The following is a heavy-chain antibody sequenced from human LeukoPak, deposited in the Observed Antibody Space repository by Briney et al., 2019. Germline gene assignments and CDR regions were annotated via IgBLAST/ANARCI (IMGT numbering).Heavy chain of an antibody. J-gene: IGHJ4*02. Sequence: ASVKVSCKASGGTFSSYAISWVRQAPGQGLEWMGWISAYNGNTNYAQKLQGRVTMTTDTSTSTAYMELRSLRSDDTAVYYCASLAGSYNHYWGQGTLVTVSS. D-gene: IGHD1-26*01. CDR2: ISAYNGNT. V-gene: IGHV1-18*01. CDR3: ASLAGSYNHY. CDR1: GGTFSSYA.